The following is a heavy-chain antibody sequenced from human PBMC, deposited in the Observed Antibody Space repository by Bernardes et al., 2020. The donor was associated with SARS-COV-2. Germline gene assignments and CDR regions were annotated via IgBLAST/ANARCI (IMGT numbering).Heavy chain of an antibody. CDR3: AREPPYSNHYGMDV. Sequence: GGSLRLSCAASGFTFSDYYMSWIRQAPGKGLEWVSYISSSGSTIYYADSVKGRFTISRDNAKNSLYLQMNSLRAEDTAVYYCAREPPYSNHYGMDVWGQGTTVTVSS. D-gene: IGHD6-13*01. CDR2: ISSSGSTI. V-gene: IGHV3-11*01. CDR1: GFTFSDYY. J-gene: IGHJ6*02.